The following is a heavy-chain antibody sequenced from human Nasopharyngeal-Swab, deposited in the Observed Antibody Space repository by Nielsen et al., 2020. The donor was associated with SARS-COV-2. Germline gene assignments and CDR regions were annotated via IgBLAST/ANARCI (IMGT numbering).Heavy chain of an antibody. D-gene: IGHD3-3*01. Sequence: GSLRLSCAASGFTFNNYNFNWVRQAPGKGLEWVSSISSSSSYIYYADSVKGRFTISRDNAKNSLYLQINSLRAEDTAVYYCARDGLDYDFWSAYFMDVWGQGTTVTVSS. V-gene: IGHV3-21*01. CDR3: ARDGLDYDFWSAYFMDV. J-gene: IGHJ6*02. CDR1: GFTFNNYN. CDR2: ISSSSSYI.